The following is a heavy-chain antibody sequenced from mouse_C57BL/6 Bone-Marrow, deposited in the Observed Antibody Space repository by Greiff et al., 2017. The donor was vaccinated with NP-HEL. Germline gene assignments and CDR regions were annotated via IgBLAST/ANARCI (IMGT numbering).Heavy chain of an antibody. CDR2: IWGGGST. V-gene: IGHV2-9*01. D-gene: IGHD1-1*01. CDR1: GFSLTSYG. CDR3: AKPYGSSHYYAMDY. Sequence: VKVVESGPGLVAPSQSLSITCTVSGFSLTSYGVDWVRQPPGKGLEWLGVIWGGGSTNYNSALMSRLSISKDNSKSQVFLKMNSLQTDDTAMYYCAKPYGSSHYYAMDYWGQGTSVTVSS. J-gene: IGHJ4*01.